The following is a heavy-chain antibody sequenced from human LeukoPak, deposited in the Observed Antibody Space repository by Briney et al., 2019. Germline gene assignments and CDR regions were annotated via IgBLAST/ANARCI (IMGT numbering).Heavy chain of an antibody. CDR3: TAERAGTIVDY. D-gene: IGHD1-1*01. CDR1: GGSINSGSYY. CDR2: IYRNGGT. Sequence: SETLSLTCTVSGGSINSGSYYWGWIRQPPGKGLEWIGSIYRNGGTFYNPSLKSRATVSVDTSKNQFYLKLISVTAADTAVYYCTAERAGTIVDYWGQGTLVTVSS. J-gene: IGHJ4*02. V-gene: IGHV4-39*07.